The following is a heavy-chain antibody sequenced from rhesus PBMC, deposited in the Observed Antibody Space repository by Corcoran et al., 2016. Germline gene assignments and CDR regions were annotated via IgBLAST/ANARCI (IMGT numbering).Heavy chain of an antibody. CDR3: ETRYSSANSFDY. CDR1: GYNFPDYY. V-gene: IGHV1-138*01. Sequence: QVQLVQSGAEVKKPGSSGKVSCKDSGYNFPDYYMHWGRQAPGHGLECMGEINPQTGGTNYAQNFQVRVTMTRDSSTSTAYMELSSLRSEDTAVSSCETRYSSANSFDYWGQGVLVTVSS. D-gene: IGHD6-31*01. J-gene: IGHJ4*01. CDR2: INPQTGGT.